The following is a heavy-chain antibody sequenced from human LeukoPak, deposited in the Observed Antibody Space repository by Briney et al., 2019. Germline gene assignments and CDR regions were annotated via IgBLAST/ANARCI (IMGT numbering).Heavy chain of an antibody. J-gene: IGHJ4*02. CDR2: INSDGSRT. CDR1: EFAFSSYW. V-gene: IGHV3-74*01. CDR3: AGGVAVYGLN. Sequence: PGGSLRLSCAASEFAFSSYWMHWVRQAPGKGLVWVSRINSDGSRTSYADSVKGRFTISRDNARSTPYLQMNSLRVEDTAVYYCAGGVAVYGLNWGQGTLVTVSS. D-gene: IGHD3-10*01.